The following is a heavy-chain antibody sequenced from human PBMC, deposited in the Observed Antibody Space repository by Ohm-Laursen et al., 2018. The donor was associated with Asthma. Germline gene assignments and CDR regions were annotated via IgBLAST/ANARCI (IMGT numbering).Heavy chain of an antibody. CDR1: GFTFSSYA. D-gene: IGHD2-21*02. CDR3: ARDRGGDRSFDY. Sequence: GSLRLSCSASGFTFSSYAMSWVRQAPGKGLEWVSYISSSSSTIYYADSVKGRFTISRDNAKNSLYLQMSSLRDEDTAVYYCARDRGGDRSFDYWGQGTLVTVSS. CDR2: ISSSSSTI. V-gene: IGHV3-48*02. J-gene: IGHJ4*02.